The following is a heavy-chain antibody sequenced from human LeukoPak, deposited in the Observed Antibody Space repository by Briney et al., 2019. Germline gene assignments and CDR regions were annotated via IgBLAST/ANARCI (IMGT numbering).Heavy chain of an antibody. CDR3: ASRKIRFLASRGAYDI. J-gene: IGHJ3*02. CDR2: INHSGST. V-gene: IGHV4-34*01. Sequence: PSETLSLTCTVSGGSISSYYWSWIRQPPGKGLEWIGEINHSGSTNYNPSLKSRVTISVDTSKNQFSLKLSSVTAADTAVYYCASRKIRFLASRGAYDIWGQGTMVTVSS. D-gene: IGHD3-3*01. CDR1: GGSISSYY.